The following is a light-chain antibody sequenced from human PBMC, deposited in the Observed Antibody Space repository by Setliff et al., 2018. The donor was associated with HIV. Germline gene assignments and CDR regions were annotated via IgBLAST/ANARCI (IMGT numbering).Light chain of an antibody. J-gene: IGLJ1*01. CDR3: CSYANTYTSLYV. Sequence: QSALTQPRSVSGSPGQSVTIACTGTSSDVGGYNSVSWYQQPPGKAPKLMIYDVTKRPSGFPDRFSGSKSGNTASLTISGLQADDEADYYCCSYANTYTSLYVFGTGTKVTVL. CDR1: SSDVGGYNS. V-gene: IGLV2-11*01. CDR2: DVT.